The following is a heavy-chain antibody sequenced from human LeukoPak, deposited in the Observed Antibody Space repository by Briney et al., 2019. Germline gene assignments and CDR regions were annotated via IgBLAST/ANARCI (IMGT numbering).Heavy chain of an antibody. J-gene: IGHJ4*02. V-gene: IGHV4-61*02. CDR3: AREVRPYYDILTGYYKGGDFDY. Sequence: SQTLSLTCTVSGGSISSGSYYWSWIRQPAGKGLEWIGRIYTSGSTNYNPSLKSRVTISVDTSKNQFSLKLSSVTAADTAVYYCAREVRPYYDILTGYYKGGDFDYWGQGTLVTVSS. D-gene: IGHD3-9*01. CDR1: GGSISSGSYY. CDR2: IYTSGST.